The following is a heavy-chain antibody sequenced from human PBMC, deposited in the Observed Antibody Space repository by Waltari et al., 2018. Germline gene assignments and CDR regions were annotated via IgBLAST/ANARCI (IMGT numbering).Heavy chain of an antibody. CDR3: ATALPGSGYSSGWFDP. J-gene: IGHJ5*02. V-gene: IGHV1-24*01. CDR1: GYTLTELS. CDR2: FDPEAGET. Sequence: QVQLVQSGAEVKKPGASVKVSCKVSGYTLTELSMHWVRQAPGKGLEWMGGFDPEAGETIYAQKFQGRVTMTEDTSTDTAYRELSSLRSEDTAVYYCATALPGSGYSSGWFDPWGQGTLVTVSS. D-gene: IGHD3-22*01.